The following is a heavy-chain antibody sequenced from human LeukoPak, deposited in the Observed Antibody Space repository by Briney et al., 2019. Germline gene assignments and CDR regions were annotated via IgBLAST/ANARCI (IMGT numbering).Heavy chain of an antibody. CDR1: GASLGDYY. CDR3: ARGRWDVRSQH. D-gene: IGHD4-23*01. CDR2: INRSGTT. J-gene: IGHJ1*01. Sequence: SETLSLTCAVYGASLGDYYWSWIRQSPEKGLEWIGEINRSGTTNYNPSLESRITISEVTSKNQFLLKLYFVTAADTAVYYCARGRWDVRSQHWGQGTLVTVSS. V-gene: IGHV4-34*01.